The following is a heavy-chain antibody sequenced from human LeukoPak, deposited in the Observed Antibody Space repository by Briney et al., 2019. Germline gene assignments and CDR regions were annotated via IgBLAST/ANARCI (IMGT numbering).Heavy chain of an antibody. J-gene: IGHJ4*02. CDR1: GFTFSSYA. D-gene: IGHD2-2*01. CDR2: ISYDGGNK. CDR3: AKLPYCSSTSCYVGDY. V-gene: IGHV3-30*18. Sequence: GGSLRLSCAASGFTFSSYAMHWVRQAPGKGLEWVAVISYDGGNKYYADSVKGRFTVSRDSSKNTLYLQMNRLRAEDTAVYYCAKLPYCSSTSCYVGDYWGQGTLVTVSS.